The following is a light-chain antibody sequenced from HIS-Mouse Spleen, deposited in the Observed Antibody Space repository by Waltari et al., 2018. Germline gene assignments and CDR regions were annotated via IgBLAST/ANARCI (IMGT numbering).Light chain of an antibody. J-gene: IGKJ1*01. Sequence: EIVMTQSPATLSVSPGERATLSCRASQRVRSNLAWYQQKPGQAPRLLIDGASTRANGIPARFSGSGSGTEFTLTISSMQSEDFAVYYCQQYNNWPPWTFGQGTKVEIK. CDR2: GAS. V-gene: IGKV3-15*01. CDR3: QQYNNWPPWT. CDR1: QRVRSN.